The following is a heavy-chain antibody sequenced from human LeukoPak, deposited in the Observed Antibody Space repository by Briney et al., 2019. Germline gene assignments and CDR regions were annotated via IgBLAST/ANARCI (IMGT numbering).Heavy chain of an antibody. V-gene: IGHV3-23*01. J-gene: IGHJ4*02. D-gene: IGHD6-13*01. CDR3: AKNVYSSSWYYFDY. CDR2: ISGSGGST. Sequence: GGSLRLSCAASGFTFSSYSMNWVRQAPGKGLEWVSAISGSGGSTYYADSVKGRFTISRDNSKNTLYLQMNSLRAEDTAVYYCAKNVYSSSWYYFDYWGQGTLVTVSS. CDR1: GFTFSSYS.